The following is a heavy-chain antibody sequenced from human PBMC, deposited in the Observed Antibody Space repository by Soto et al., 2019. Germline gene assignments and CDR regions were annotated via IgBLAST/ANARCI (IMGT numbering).Heavy chain of an antibody. Sequence: ASVKVSCKASGYTFSNHGITWVRQAPGQGLEWMGWIGAYNGNTHYTQSLQGRVTMTTDTSTSTAYMELSSLRSEDTAVYYCARGGTPTIFGVVYSPGYYMDVWGKGTTVTVSS. CDR3: ARGGTPTIFGVVYSPGYYMDV. J-gene: IGHJ6*03. CDR2: IGAYNGNT. CDR1: GYTFSNHG. D-gene: IGHD3-3*01. V-gene: IGHV1-18*01.